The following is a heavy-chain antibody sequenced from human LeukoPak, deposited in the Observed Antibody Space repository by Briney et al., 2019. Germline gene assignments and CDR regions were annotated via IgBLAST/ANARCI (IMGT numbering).Heavy chain of an antibody. Sequence: GSLRLTCAASGFTFSSYDMHWVRQPTGKGLEWVSAIGVGANTFYSGSVKGRFTISRENAKNSLFLLMTSLRADDTAVYYCARQNTPHGNFDYWGQGILVTVSS. J-gene: IGHJ4*02. D-gene: IGHD1-26*01. CDR3: ARQNTPHGNFDY. V-gene: IGHV3-13*01. CDR2: IGVGANT. CDR1: GFTFSSYD.